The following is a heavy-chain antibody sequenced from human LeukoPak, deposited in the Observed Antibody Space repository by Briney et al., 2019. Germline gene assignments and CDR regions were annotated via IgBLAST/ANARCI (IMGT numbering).Heavy chain of an antibody. CDR2: ISYDASNK. J-gene: IGHJ3*02. V-gene: IGHV3-30*18. D-gene: IGHD5-18*01. CDR1: GFTFSNYG. CDR3: AKDRRIQRDAFDI. Sequence: PGGSLRLSCAASGFTFSNYGMHWVRQAPGKGLEWVAVISYDASNKYHADSVKGRFTISRDNSKNTLYLQMNSLRAEDTAVYYCAKDRRIQRDAFDIWGQGTMVTVSS.